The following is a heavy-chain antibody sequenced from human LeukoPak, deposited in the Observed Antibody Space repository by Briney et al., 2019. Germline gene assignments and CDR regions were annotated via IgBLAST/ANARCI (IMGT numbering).Heavy chain of an antibody. D-gene: IGHD2-8*01. CDR2: IYTSGST. Sequence: SGTLSLTCTVSGGSISSYYWSWIRQPAGKGLEWIGRIYTSGSTNYTPSLKRPVTMSVDTSKNQFSLKLSSVTAADTAVCYCARDQACSNGVCSFFDYWGQGALVTVSS. J-gene: IGHJ4*02. V-gene: IGHV4-4*07. CDR3: ARDQACSNGVCSFFDY. CDR1: GGSISSYY.